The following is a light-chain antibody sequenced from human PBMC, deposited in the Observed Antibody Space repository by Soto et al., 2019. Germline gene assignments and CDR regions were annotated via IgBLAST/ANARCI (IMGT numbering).Light chain of an antibody. V-gene: IGKV3-20*01. CDR3: QQYGSSLET. J-gene: IGKJ1*01. CDR2: GAS. CDR1: QSVSSSY. Sequence: EIVLTQSPGTLSLSPGERATLSCRASQSVSSSYLAWYQQKPGQAPRLLIYGASSRATGIPDRFSGSGSGTDFTITISRLEPEDFTVYYCQQYGSSLETFGQGTKVEIK.